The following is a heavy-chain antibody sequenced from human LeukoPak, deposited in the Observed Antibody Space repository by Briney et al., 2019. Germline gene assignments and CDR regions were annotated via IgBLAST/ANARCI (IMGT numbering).Heavy chain of an antibody. Sequence: GGSLRLSCAASGFTFNSYWMSWVRQAPGKGLEWVANIKQDGSEKYHVDSVKGRFTISRDNAKNSLYLQMNSLRAEDTAVYYCARDQTKWEPLRRRDYYYMDVWGKGTTVTVSS. CDR1: GFTFNSYW. CDR3: ARDQTKWEPLRRRDYYYMDV. D-gene: IGHD1-26*01. J-gene: IGHJ6*03. V-gene: IGHV3-7*01. CDR2: IKQDGSEK.